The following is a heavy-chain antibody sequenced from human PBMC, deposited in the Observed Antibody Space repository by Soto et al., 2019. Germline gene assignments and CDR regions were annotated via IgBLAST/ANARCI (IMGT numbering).Heavy chain of an antibody. CDR3: ARSVEGHFDY. D-gene: IGHD6-19*01. Sequence: EVQLVESGGALVQRGGSLTLSCAASGFRFSIYSMNWVRQAPGKGLEWSAYITSDTKTIKYAESVKGRFTISRDNAKNSVYVQMDNLGDEDTAVYYCARSVEGHFDYWGQGTVVTVSS. J-gene: IGHJ4*02. V-gene: IGHV3-48*02. CDR1: GFRFSIYS. CDR2: ITSDTKTI.